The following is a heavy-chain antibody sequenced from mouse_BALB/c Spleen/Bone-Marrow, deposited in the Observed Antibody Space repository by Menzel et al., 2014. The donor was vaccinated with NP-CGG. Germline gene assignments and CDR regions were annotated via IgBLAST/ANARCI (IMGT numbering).Heavy chain of an antibody. CDR2: IWGDGRT. Sequence: VQGVESGPGLVAPSQSLSITCTVSGFSLTGYAVNWVRQPPGKGLEWLGMIWGDGRTDYNSALKSRLSISKDNSKSQVLLKMNSLQTDDTARYYCAREDPGALDYWGQGTSVTVSS. J-gene: IGHJ4*01. V-gene: IGHV2-6-7*01. CDR3: AREDPGALDY. CDR1: GFSLTGYA.